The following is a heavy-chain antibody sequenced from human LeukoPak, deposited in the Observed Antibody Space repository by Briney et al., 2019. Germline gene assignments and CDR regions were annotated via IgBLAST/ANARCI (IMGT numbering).Heavy chain of an antibody. V-gene: IGHV4-39*01. CDR2: IYYSGST. CDR1: SGSISSSSYY. Sequence: SETLSLTCTVSSGSISSSSYYWGWIRQPPGKGLEWIGSIYYSGSTYYNPSLKSRVTISVDTSKNQFSLKLSSVTAADTAVYYCARRGYMVRGSYYFDYWGQGTLVTVSS. CDR3: ARRGYMVRGSYYFDY. D-gene: IGHD3-10*01. J-gene: IGHJ4*02.